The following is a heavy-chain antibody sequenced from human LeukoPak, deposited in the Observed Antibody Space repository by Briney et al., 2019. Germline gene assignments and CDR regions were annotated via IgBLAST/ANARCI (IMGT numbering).Heavy chain of an antibody. CDR1: GYTFTSYY. V-gene: IGHV1-2*02. CDR2: INPNSGGT. D-gene: IGHD5-12*01. J-gene: IGHJ3*02. CDR3: ARENSGYDSDAFNI. Sequence: ASVKVSCKASGYTFTSYYMHWVRQAPGQGLEWMGWINPNSGGTDYAQKFQGRVTMTRDTSISTAYMELSRLRSDDTAVYYCARENSGYDSDAFNIWGQGTMVTVSS.